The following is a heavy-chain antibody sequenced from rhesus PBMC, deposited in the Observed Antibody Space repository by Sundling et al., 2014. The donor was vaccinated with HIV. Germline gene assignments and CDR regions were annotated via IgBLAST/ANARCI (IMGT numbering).Heavy chain of an antibody. V-gene: IGHV4-65*02. CDR3: ASGGMRWYTY. Sequence: QVQLQESGPGLVKPSETLSLTCAVSGGSISSSNWWTWIRQPPGKGLEWIGGIYGNSASTYYKPSLKNRVTISKGTSKNQFSLKLSSVTAADTAVYYCASGGMRWYTYWGQGVLVTVSS. CDR2: IYGNSAST. J-gene: IGHJ4*01. D-gene: IGHD2-27*01. CDR1: GGSISSSNW.